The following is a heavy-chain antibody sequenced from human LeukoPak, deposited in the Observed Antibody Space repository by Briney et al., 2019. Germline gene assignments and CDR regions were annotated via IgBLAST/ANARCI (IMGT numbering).Heavy chain of an antibody. CDR3: AKAAWGYSYGYVPDY. J-gene: IGHJ4*02. CDR1: GFTFSSYA. Sequence: GGSLRLSCAASGFTFSSYAMSWVRQAPGKALEWVAAISGSGGSTYYADSVKGRFTISRDNSKNTLYLQMNSLRAEDTAVYYCAKAAWGYSYGYVPDYWGQGTLVTVSS. V-gene: IGHV3-23*01. CDR2: ISGSGGST. D-gene: IGHD5-18*01.